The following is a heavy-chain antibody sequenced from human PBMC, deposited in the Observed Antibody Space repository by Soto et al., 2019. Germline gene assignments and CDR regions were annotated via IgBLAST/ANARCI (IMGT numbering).Heavy chain of an antibody. D-gene: IGHD3-22*01. V-gene: IGHV1-69*01. Sequence: QVQLVQSGAEVKKPGSSVKVSCKASGGTFSSYAISWVRQAPGQGLEWMGGIIPIFGTANYAQKFQGRVTITADESTSTAYMELSNLRSEDTAVYYCARDSSYYYDSSGYYFDYWGQGTLVTVSS. CDR3: ARDSSYYYDSSGYYFDY. CDR1: GGTFSSYA. J-gene: IGHJ4*02. CDR2: IIPIFGTA.